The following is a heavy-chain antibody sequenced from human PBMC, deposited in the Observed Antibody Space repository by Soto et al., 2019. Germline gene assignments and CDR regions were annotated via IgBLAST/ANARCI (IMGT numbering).Heavy chain of an antibody. D-gene: IGHD1-26*01. CDR2: MNPNSAYT. Sequence: GASVKVSCKASGYTFTNYDINWVRQATGRGLEWMGWMNPNSAYTGYAQKFQGRVTMTRNTSINTAYMELSSLRAEDTAVYYCARGATGRGAFDIWGQGTMVTVSS. J-gene: IGHJ3*02. CDR3: ARGATGRGAFDI. CDR1: GYTFTNYD. V-gene: IGHV1-8*01.